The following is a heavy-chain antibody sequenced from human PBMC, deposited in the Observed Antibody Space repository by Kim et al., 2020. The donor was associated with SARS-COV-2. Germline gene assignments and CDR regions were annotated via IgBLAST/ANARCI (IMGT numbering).Heavy chain of an antibody. D-gene: IGHD6-19*01. Sequence: GGSLRLSCAASGFTFSSHWMHWVRQAPGKGLVWVSRINSDGSTISYADSVKGRFTISRDNAKNTLYLQMNSLRADDTAVYYCARRQFTSGWYYFDYWGQGTLVTVSS. CDR2: INSDGSTI. CDR1: GFTFSSHW. J-gene: IGHJ4*02. V-gene: IGHV3-74*01. CDR3: ARRQFTSGWYYFDY.